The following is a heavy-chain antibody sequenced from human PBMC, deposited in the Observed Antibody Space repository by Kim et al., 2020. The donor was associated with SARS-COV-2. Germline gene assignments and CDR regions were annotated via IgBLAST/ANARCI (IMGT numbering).Heavy chain of an antibody. CDR2: IKPDGSEN. CDR3: ARGGSWTFDC. CDR1: GFIFGDFW. D-gene: IGHD1-1*01. J-gene: IGHJ4*02. Sequence: GGSLRLSCAASGFIFGDFWMNWVRRAPGKELEFVASIKPDGSENFYADSVKGRFTIARDNGKNSLYLQMNSLRDDDTAVYHCARGGSWTFDCWGRGNRV. V-gene: IGHV3-7*01.